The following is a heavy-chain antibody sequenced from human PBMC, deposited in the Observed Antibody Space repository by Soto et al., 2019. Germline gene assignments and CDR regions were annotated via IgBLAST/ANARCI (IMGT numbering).Heavy chain of an antibody. Sequence: QMQLVESGGGVVQPGTSLRLSCVGSGFTFTSYAIHWVRQTPGKGLEWLAVIRYDGITKFHTASVKGRFAISRDNSNNTVYLRMHSLRAEDTALYHCARAKSPYGCSGETCYSGIHRWGQGTLVTVSS. D-gene: IGHD2-15*01. J-gene: IGHJ5*02. CDR2: IRYDGITK. CDR1: GFTFTSYA. CDR3: ARAKSPYGCSGETCYSGIHR. V-gene: IGHV3-33*01.